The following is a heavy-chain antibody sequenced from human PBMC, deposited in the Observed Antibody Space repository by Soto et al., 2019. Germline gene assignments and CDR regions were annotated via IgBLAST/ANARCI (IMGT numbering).Heavy chain of an antibody. Sequence: GSLRLSCAASGFTFSTYALSWVRQAPGKGLEWVSAISANGQGIYYADSVRGRFTISRDNSKNTIFLHMDSLRAEDTAVYYCAKDRNYPRDQFHYWGQGTLVTVSS. CDR3: AKDRNYPRDQFHY. CDR1: GFTFSTYA. J-gene: IGHJ4*02. CDR2: ISANGQGI. V-gene: IGHV3-23*01. D-gene: IGHD1-7*01.